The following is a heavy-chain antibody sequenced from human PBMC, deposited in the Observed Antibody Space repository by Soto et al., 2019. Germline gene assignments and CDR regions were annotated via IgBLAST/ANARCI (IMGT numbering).Heavy chain of an antibody. CDR2: IYYSGST. CDR3: ARVTVDILTGWVYFDY. J-gene: IGHJ4*02. V-gene: IGHV4-30-4*01. Sequence: QVQLQESGPGLVKPSQTLSLTCTVSGGSISSGVYYWSWIRQPPGKGLEWIGYIYYSGSTYYNPSLKSRVTISVDTSKNQFSLKLSSVTAADTAVYYCARVTVDILTGWVYFDYWGQGTLVTVSS. CDR1: GGSISSGVYY. D-gene: IGHD3-9*01.